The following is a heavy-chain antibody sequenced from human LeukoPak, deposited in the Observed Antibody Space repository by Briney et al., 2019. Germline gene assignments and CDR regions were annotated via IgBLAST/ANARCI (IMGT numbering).Heavy chain of an antibody. J-gene: IGHJ4*02. D-gene: IGHD1-14*01. CDR3: ARAGENFRIDY. V-gene: IGHV4-59*12. CDR2: IYYSGST. CDR1: GDSISSYY. Sequence: SETLSLTCTVSGDSISSYYCSWIRQPPGKGLEWIGYIYYSGSTSYNPSLKSRVTISLDTSNNQFSPKLRSVTAADTAVYYCARAGENFRIDYWGQGTLVTVSS.